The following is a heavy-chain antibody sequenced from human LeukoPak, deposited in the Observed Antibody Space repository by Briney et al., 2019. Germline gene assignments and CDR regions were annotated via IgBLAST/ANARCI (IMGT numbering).Heavy chain of an antibody. CDR2: INPNSGGT. V-gene: IGHV1-2*02. Sequence: ASVKVSCKASGYTFTGYYMHWVRQAPGQGLEWMGWINPNSGGTNYAQKFQGRVTMTRDTSISTAYMELSRLRSDDTAVYYCARDRRLHKGAFDIWGQGTMVTVSS. J-gene: IGHJ3*02. CDR1: GYTFTGYY. CDR3: ARDRRLHKGAFDI.